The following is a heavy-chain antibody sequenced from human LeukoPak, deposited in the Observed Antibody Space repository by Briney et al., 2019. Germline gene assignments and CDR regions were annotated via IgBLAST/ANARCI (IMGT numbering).Heavy chain of an antibody. J-gene: IGHJ1*01. CDR3: ARVNTGYYYDSSGYSPFQH. D-gene: IGHD3-22*01. V-gene: IGHV3-23*01. CDR1: GFTFSSYA. CDR2: ISGSGGST. Sequence: GGSLRLSCAASGFTFSSYAMSWVRQAPGKGLEWVSAISGSGGSTYYADSVKGRFTISRDNAKNSLYLQMNSLRAEDTAVYYCARVNTGYYYDSSGYSPFQHWGQGTLVTVSS.